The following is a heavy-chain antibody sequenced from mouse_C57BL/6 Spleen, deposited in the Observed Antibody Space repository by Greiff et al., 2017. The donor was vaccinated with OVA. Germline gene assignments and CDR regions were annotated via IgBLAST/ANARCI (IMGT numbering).Heavy chain of an antibody. Sequence: EVQLVESGAGLVKPGGSLKLSCAASGFTFSSYAMSWVRQTPEKRLEWVAYISSGCDYIYYADTVKGRFTISRDNARNTLYLQMSSLKSEDTAMYYCTRDVRDAMDYWGQGTSVTVSP. V-gene: IGHV5-9-1*02. J-gene: IGHJ4*01. CDR1: GFTFSSYA. CDR3: TRDVRDAMDY. CDR2: ISSGCDYI.